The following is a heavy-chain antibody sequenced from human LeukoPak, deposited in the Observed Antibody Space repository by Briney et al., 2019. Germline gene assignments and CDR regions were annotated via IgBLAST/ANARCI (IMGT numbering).Heavy chain of an antibody. J-gene: IGHJ5*02. CDR2: ISYDGSNK. D-gene: IGHD3-16*01. CDR1: GFTFSSYG. V-gene: IGHV3-30*18. Sequence: GRSLRLSCAASGFTFSSYGMHWVRQAPGKGLEWVAVISYDGSNKYYADSVKGRFTISRDNSKNTLYLQMNSLGAEDTAVYYCAKDSSPLYDYVWGSHNWFDPWGQGTLVTVSS. CDR3: AKDSSPLYDYVWGSHNWFDP.